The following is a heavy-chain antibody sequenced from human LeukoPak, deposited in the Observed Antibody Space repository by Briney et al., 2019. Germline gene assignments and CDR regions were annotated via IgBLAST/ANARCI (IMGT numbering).Heavy chain of an antibody. Sequence: GGSLRLSCAASGFTFTSYWMHWVRQPPGKGLVWVSRVEHDGSRTAYADSVTGRFTISRDNARNMVYLQMNSLRAENTAVYYCATDLGWGQGTLVTVSS. CDR1: GFTFTSYW. CDR3: ATDLG. J-gene: IGHJ4*02. V-gene: IGHV3-74*01. D-gene: IGHD4-17*01. CDR2: VEHDGSRT.